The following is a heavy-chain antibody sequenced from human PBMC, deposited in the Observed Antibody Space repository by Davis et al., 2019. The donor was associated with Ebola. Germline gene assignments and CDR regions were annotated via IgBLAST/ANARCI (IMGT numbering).Heavy chain of an antibody. CDR3: ARDRGITGTTYWFDP. D-gene: IGHD1-7*01. J-gene: IGHJ5*02. Sequence: AASVKVSCKASGYTFTTFGISWVRQAPGQGLEWMGGMNPYSGNTNYAQKFQGRVTITRDTSASTAYMELSSLRSEDTAVYYCARDRGITGTTYWFDPWGQGTLVTVSS. CDR1: GYTFTTFG. V-gene: IGHV1-18*01. CDR2: MNPYSGNT.